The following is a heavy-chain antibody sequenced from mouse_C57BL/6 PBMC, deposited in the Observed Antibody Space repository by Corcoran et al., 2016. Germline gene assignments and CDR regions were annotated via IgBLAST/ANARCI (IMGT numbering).Heavy chain of an antibody. D-gene: IGHD1-1*01. Sequence: QVQLKQSGPELVKPGASVKLSCKASGYTFTSYDINWVKQRPGQGLEWIGWIYPRDGSTKYNEKFKGKATLTVDTSSSTAYMELHSLTSEDSAVYFCARSPITTVVPYAMDYWGQGTSVTVSS. J-gene: IGHJ4*01. CDR1: GYTFTSYD. CDR3: ARSPITTVVPYAMDY. V-gene: IGHV1-85*01. CDR2: IYPRDGST.